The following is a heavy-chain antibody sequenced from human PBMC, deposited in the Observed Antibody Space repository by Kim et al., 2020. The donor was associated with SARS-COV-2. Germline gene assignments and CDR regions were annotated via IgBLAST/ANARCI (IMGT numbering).Heavy chain of an antibody. CDR1: GFTFSSYW. D-gene: IGHD3-3*01. CDR2: IKQDGSEK. CDR3: ARDPEGGRITIFEVVIYFDY. V-gene: IGHV3-7*01. Sequence: GGSLRLSCAASGFTFSSYWMSWVRQAPGKGLEWVANIKQDGSEKYYVDSVKGRFTISRDNAKNSLYLQMNSLRAEDTAVYYCARDPEGGRITIFEVVIYFDYWGQGTLVTVSS. J-gene: IGHJ4*02.